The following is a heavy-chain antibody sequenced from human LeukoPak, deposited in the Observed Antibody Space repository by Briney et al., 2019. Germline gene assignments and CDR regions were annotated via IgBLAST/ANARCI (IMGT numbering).Heavy chain of an antibody. J-gene: IGHJ4*02. D-gene: IGHD1-26*01. Sequence: WASVKVSCKASGYTFTGYYMHWVRQAPGQGLEWMGWINPNSGGTNYAQKFQGRVTMTRDTSISTAYMELSRLRSDDTAVYYCARVKAYSGSYQGAYWGQGTLVTVSS. CDR2: INPNSGGT. CDR3: ARVKAYSGSYQGAY. CDR1: GYTFTGYY. V-gene: IGHV1-2*02.